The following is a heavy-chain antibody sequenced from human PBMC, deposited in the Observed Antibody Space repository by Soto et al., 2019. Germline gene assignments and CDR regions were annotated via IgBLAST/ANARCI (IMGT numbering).Heavy chain of an antibody. CDR2: ISGSGGST. V-gene: IGHV3-23*01. J-gene: IGHJ1*01. CDR3: AKDLGTGSGSHPKYFQH. Sequence: GESLKISCAASGFTFSSYAMSWVRQAPGKGLEWVSAISGSGGSTYYADSVKGRFTISRDNSKNTLYLQMNSLRAEDTAVYYCAKDLGTGSGSHPKYFQHWGQGTLVTVSS. D-gene: IGHD3-10*01. CDR1: GFTFSSYA.